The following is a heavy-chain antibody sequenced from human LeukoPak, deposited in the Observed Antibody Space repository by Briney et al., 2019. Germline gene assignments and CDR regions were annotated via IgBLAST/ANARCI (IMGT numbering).Heavy chain of an antibody. CDR2: IKEDGSTK. CDR3: ARDTGFNTFDY. CDR1: GFTFRNYW. V-gene: IGHV3-7*05. D-gene: IGHD5-24*01. J-gene: IGHJ4*02. Sequence: GGSLRLSCAASGFTFRNYWMSWVRQAPGRGLEWVGNIKEDGSTKYYLDSVKGRVTISRDNARNSLHLQMDSLRAEDTAVYFCARDTGFNTFDYWGQGTLVTVSS.